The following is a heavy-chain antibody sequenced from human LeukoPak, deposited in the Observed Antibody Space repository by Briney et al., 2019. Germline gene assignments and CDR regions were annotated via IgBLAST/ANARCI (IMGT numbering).Heavy chain of an antibody. J-gene: IGHJ6*03. CDR1: GGSISGYY. CDR3: ARTTEGYCRGRSCYSYYYYMDV. CDR2: INHSGST. V-gene: IGHV4-34*01. D-gene: IGHD2-15*01. Sequence: PSETLSLTCTVSGGSISGYYWSWIRQPPGKGLEWIGEINHSGSTNYNPSLKSRVTISVDTSKNQFSLKLSSVTAADTAVYYCARTTEGYCRGRSCYSYYYYMDVWGKGTTVTVSS.